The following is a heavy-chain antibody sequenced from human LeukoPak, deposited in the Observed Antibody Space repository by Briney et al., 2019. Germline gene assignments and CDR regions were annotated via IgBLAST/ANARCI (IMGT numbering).Heavy chain of an antibody. CDR2: IYYSGST. CDR1: GGSVSSYY. CDR3: ARGGNYGDYDGYFDY. D-gene: IGHD4-17*01. Sequence: PSETLSLTCTVSGGSVSSYYWSWIRQPPGKGLEWIGYIYYSGSTNYNPSLRSRVTISVDTSKNQFSLKLSSVTAADTAVYYCARGGNYGDYDGYFDYWGQGTLVTVSS. J-gene: IGHJ4*02. V-gene: IGHV4-59*08.